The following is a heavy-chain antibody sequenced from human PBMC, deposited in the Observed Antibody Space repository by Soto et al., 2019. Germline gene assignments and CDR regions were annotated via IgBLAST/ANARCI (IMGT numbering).Heavy chain of an antibody. V-gene: IGHV3-30-3*01. CDR3: ARDPPGGGDY. D-gene: IGHD3-16*01. Sequence: QVQLVESGGGVVQPGRSLRLSCAASGFTFSSYAMHWVRQAPGKGLEWVAVISYDGSNKYYADSVKGRFTISRDNSKNTQYLQMNSLRAEDTAVYYRARDPPGGGDYWGQGTLVTVSS. CDR1: GFTFSSYA. J-gene: IGHJ4*02. CDR2: ISYDGSNK.